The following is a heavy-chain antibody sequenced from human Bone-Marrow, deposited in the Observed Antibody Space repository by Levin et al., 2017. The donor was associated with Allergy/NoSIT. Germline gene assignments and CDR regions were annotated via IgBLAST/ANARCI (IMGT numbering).Heavy chain of an antibody. J-gene: IGHJ6*02. CDR1: GGSISSYY. CDR2: IYTSGST. CDR3: AREWGDIVVVPAAIGDYYDYGMDV. D-gene: IGHD2-2*01. Sequence: PGGSLRLSCTVSGGSISSYYWSWIRQPAGKGLEWIGRIYTSGSTNYNPSLKSRVTMSVDTSKNQFSLKLSSVTAADTAVYYCAREWGDIVVVPAAIGDYYDYGMDVWGQGTTVTVSS. V-gene: IGHV4-4*07.